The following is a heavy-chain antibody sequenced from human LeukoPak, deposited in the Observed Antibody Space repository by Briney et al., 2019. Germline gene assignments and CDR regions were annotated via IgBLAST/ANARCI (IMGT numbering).Heavy chain of an antibody. Sequence: ASVKVSCKASGGTFSSYAISWVRQAPGQGHEWMGGIIPIFGTANYAQKFQGRVTITADESTSTAYMELSSLRSEDTAVYYCARDRVGATTGFDYWGQGTLVTVSS. D-gene: IGHD1-26*01. CDR2: IIPIFGTA. J-gene: IGHJ4*02. V-gene: IGHV1-69*13. CDR1: GGTFSSYA. CDR3: ARDRVGATTGFDY.